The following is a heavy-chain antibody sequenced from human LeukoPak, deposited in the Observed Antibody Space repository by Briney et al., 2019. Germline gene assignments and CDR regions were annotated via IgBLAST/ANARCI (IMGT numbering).Heavy chain of an antibody. Sequence: GGSLRLSCAASGFTSGSYAMSWVRQAPGKGLEWVSAISGSGGSTYYADSVKGRFTISRDNSKNTLYLQMNSLRAEGTAVYYCAKLVFGDSSGFVGYWGQGTLVTVSS. CDR3: AKLVFGDSSGFVGY. D-gene: IGHD3-22*01. CDR1: GFTSGSYA. CDR2: ISGSGGST. V-gene: IGHV3-23*01. J-gene: IGHJ4*02.